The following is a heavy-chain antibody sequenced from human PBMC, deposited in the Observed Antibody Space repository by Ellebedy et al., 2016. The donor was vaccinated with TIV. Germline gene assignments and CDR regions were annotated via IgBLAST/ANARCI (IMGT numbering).Heavy chain of an antibody. D-gene: IGHD3-10*01. Sequence: GESLKISCAASGFTFVTYAIHWVRQAPGKGLEWMAMISFDGSTRYFADSVKGRFTISRDNSKNTLHLQMSSLKAEDTALYYCARGAYASVSEYMDVWGKGTTVTVSS. V-gene: IGHV3-30*04. CDR2: ISFDGSTR. CDR1: GFTFVTYA. J-gene: IGHJ6*03. CDR3: ARGAYASVSEYMDV.